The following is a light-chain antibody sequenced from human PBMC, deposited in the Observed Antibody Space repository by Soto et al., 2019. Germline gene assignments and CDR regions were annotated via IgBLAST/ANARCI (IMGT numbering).Light chain of an antibody. CDR3: AAWDDSLSGRV. Sequence: QSVLTQPPSASVTPGQRVTISCSGSSSNIGGNAVNWYQQLPGTAPKVLMYRNNQRPSGVPDRFSGSKSGTSASLAISGLRSEDEADYYCAAWDDSLSGRVFGGGTKLTVL. CDR2: RNN. J-gene: IGLJ3*02. V-gene: IGLV1-47*01. CDR1: SSNIGGNA.